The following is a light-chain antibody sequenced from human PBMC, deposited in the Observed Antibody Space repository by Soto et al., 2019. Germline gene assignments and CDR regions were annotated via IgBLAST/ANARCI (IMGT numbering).Light chain of an antibody. Sequence: QSVLTQPPSVSGSPGQSITISCTGTSSDIGDYTYVSWYQQSPNKAPKLLIYEVTNRPSGVSDRFSGSKSGNTASLTISGLRTEDEADYYCSSYSSATTLLFGGGTKVTVL. CDR2: EVT. CDR1: SSDIGDYTY. CDR3: SSYSSATTLL. V-gene: IGLV2-14*01. J-gene: IGLJ2*01.